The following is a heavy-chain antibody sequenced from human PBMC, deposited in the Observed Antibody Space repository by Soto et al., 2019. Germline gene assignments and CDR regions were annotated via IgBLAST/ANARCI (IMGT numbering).Heavy chain of an antibody. J-gene: IGHJ6*02. V-gene: IGHV3-33*01. CDR3: ARDRHGMDV. CDR2: IWYDGSNK. Sequence: GGSLRLSCAASGFTFSSYGMHWVRQAPGKGLEWVAVIWYDGSNKYYADSVKGRFTISRDNSKNTLYLQMNSPRAEDTAVYYCARDRHGMDVWGQGTTVTVSS. CDR1: GFTFSSYG.